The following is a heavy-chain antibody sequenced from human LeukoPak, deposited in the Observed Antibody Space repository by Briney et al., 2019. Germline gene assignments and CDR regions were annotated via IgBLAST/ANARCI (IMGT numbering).Heavy chain of an antibody. J-gene: IGHJ4*02. D-gene: IGHD2-15*01. CDR1: GFTFSSYA. CDR3: ARDLKAYIVVVVAATPGY. V-gene: IGHV3-30-3*01. CDR2: ISYDGSNK. Sequence: GRSLRLSCAASGFTFSSYAMHWVRQAPGKGLEWVAVISYDGSNKYYADSVKGRSTISRDNSKNTLYLQMNSLRAEDTAVYYCARDLKAYIVVVVAATPGYWGQGTLVTVSS.